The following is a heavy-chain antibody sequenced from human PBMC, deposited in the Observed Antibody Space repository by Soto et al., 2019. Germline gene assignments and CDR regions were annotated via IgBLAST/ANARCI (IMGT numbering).Heavy chain of an antibody. V-gene: IGHV4-59*12. CDR3: ARSSEGTTAAGEEWGAFDI. CDR1: GGSISSYY. J-gene: IGHJ3*02. D-gene: IGHD6-13*01. Sequence: SETLSLTCTVSGGSISSYYWSWIRQPPGKGLEWIGYIYYSGSTNYNPSLKSRVTISVDTSKNKFSLKLSSVTAADTAVYYCARSSEGTTAAGEEWGAFDIWGQGTMVTVSS. CDR2: IYYSGST.